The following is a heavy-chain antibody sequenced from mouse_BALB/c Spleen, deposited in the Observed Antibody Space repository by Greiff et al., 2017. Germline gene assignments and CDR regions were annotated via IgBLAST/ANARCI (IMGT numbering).Heavy chain of an antibody. V-gene: IGHV1S29*02. CDR2: IYPYNGGT. CDR1: GYTLTDYK. Sequence: VQLKESGPELVEPGASVKISCKASGYTLTDYKMHWVKQSHGKSLEWIGYIYPYNGGTGYNQKFKSKATLTVDNSSSTAYMELRSLTSEDSAVYYCAPYGYISWFAYWGQGTLVTVSA. CDR3: APYGYISWFAY. D-gene: IGHD2-2*01. J-gene: IGHJ3*01.